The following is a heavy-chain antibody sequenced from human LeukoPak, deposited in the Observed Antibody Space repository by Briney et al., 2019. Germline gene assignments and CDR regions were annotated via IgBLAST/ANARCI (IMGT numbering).Heavy chain of an antibody. V-gene: IGHV4-34*01. CDR2: INHSGST. D-gene: IGHD1-26*01. Sequence: SETLSLTCAVYGGSFSGYYWSWIRQPPGKGLEWIGEINHSGSTNYNPSLKSRVTISVDTSKNQFSLKLSSVTAADTAVYYCAGPGATERLDAFDIWGQGTMVTVSS. CDR3: AGPGATERLDAFDI. CDR1: GGSFSGYY. J-gene: IGHJ3*02.